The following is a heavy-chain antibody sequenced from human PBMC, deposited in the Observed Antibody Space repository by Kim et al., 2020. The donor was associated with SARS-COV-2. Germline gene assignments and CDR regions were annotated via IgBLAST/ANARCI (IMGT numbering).Heavy chain of an antibody. CDR3: ARQSRVYELLFPDSFDT. CDR2: ISGSGSAT. Sequence: GGSLRLSCSASGFAFGNYALTWVRQAPGKGLEWVASISGSGSATNYAPSLAGRFIISRGEPENTVHLQMDSLRVDDTAVYYCARQSRVYELLFPDSFDTWGQGTMVTVSS. V-gene: IGHV3-23*01. CDR1: GFAFGNYA. J-gene: IGHJ3*02. D-gene: IGHD2-8*01.